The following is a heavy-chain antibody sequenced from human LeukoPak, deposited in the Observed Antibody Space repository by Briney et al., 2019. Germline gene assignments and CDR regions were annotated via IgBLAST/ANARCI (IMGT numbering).Heavy chain of an antibody. CDR1: GYTFTNYW. CDR3: AYGSSGWHWFDP. J-gene: IGHJ5*02. Sequence: GESLKISCKGSGYTFTNYWIGWVRQMPGKGLEWMGIIYPGDSHSRYSPSFQGQVTISADKSISTIYLQWSSLKAPDTAMYYCAYGSSGWHWFDPWGQGTLVTVSS. D-gene: IGHD6-19*01. V-gene: IGHV5-51*01. CDR2: IYPGDSHS.